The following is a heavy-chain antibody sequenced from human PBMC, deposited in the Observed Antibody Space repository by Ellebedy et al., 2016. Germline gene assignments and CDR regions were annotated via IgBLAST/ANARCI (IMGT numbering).Heavy chain of an antibody. CDR2: INPSGGST. CDR1: GYTFTSYY. CDR3: ARGGSSREWSY. J-gene: IGHJ4*02. D-gene: IGHD3-3*01. Sequence: ASVKVSXKASGYTFTSYYMHWVRQAPGQGLEWMGIINPSGGSTSYAQKFQGRVTITADESTSTAYMELSSLRSEDTAVYYCARGGSSREWSYWGQGTLVTVSS. V-gene: IGHV1-46*01.